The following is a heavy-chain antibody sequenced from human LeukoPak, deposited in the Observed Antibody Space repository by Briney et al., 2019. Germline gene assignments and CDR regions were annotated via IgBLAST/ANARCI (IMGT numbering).Heavy chain of an antibody. CDR3: ARDHYDSSGYYFWFDP. Sequence: VASVKLSCKASGYTFTSYYMHWVRQAPGQGLEWMGIINPSGGSTSYAQKFQGRVTMTRDTSTSTVYMELSSLRSEDTAVYYCARDHYDSSGYYFWFDPWGQGTLVTVSS. CDR2: INPSGGST. J-gene: IGHJ5*02. V-gene: IGHV1-46*01. D-gene: IGHD3-22*01. CDR1: GYTFTSYY.